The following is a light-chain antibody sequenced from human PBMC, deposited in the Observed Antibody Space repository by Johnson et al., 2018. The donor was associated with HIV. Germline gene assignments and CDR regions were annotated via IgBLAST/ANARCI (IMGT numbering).Light chain of an antibody. V-gene: IGLV1-51*02. J-gene: IGLJ1*01. Sequence: QSALTQPPSVSAAPGQKVTISCSGSSSNIGNNYVSWYQQLPGTAPKLLIYENNKRPSGIPDRFSGSKSGTSATLAITGLQTGDEADYYCGTWDSSLSVYVFGTGTKVTVL. CDR2: ENN. CDR3: GTWDSSLSVYV. CDR1: SSNIGNNY.